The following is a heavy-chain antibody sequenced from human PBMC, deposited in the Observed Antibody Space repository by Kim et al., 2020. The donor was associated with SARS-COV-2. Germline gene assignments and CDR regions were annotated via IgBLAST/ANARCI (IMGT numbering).Heavy chain of an antibody. CDR3: ARHGLRGIYSYGLFDY. CDR2: IDPSDSYT. D-gene: IGHD5-18*01. V-gene: IGHV5-10-1*01. J-gene: IGHJ4*02. Sequence: GESLKISCKGSGYSFTSYWISWVRQMPGKGLEWMGRIDPSDSYTNYSPSFQGHVTISADKSISTAYLQWSSLKASDTAMYYCARHGLRGIYSYGLFDYWGQGTLVTVSS. CDR1: GYSFTSYW.